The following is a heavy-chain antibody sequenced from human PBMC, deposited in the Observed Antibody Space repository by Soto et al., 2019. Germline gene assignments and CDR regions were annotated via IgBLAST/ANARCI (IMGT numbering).Heavy chain of an antibody. D-gene: IGHD4-4*01. CDR3: ARRNSGWYFDL. J-gene: IGHJ2*01. Sequence: EVQLLESGGGLVQPGGSLRLSCAASGFTFSSYAMNWVRQAPGKGLQWVSVISGSGDSTYYADSVKGRFTISRDNSKKSLYLQMNSLRAEDTAVYYCARRNSGWYFDLWGRGTLVTVSS. CDR1: GFTFSSYA. V-gene: IGHV3-23*01. CDR2: ISGSGDST.